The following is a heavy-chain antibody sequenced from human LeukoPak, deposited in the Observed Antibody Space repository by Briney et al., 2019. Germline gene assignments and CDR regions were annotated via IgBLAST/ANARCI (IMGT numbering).Heavy chain of an antibody. D-gene: IGHD6-13*01. CDR2: IKPDGSEI. Sequence: GGSLRLSCAASGFAFSAYWMNWVRQTPGKGLEWVANIKPDGSEINYVDSVKGRFTISRDNAENLLYLQMNSLRAEDTAVYYCASVSIAAAGTKGDYWGQGTLVTVSS. CDR1: GFAFSAYW. V-gene: IGHV3-7*01. J-gene: IGHJ4*02. CDR3: ASVSIAAAGTKGDY.